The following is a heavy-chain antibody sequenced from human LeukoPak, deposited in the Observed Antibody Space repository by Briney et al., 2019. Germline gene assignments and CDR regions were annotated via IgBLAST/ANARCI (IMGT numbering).Heavy chain of an antibody. D-gene: IGHD3-16*02. CDR2: IYYSGST. J-gene: IGHJ3*02. CDR1: GGSISSTSYY. V-gene: IGHV4-39*07. Sequence: SKTLSLTCTVSGGSISSTSYYWGWIRQPPGKGLDWIGNIYYSGSTYYNPSLKSRVTISVDTSKNQFSLKLSSVTAADTAVYYCAREPRKRWDDVWGSYRPFGVFDMWGQGTMVTVSS. CDR3: AREPRKRWDDVWGSYRPFGVFDM.